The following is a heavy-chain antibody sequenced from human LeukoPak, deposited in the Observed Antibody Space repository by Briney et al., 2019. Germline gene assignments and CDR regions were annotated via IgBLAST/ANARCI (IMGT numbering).Heavy chain of an antibody. CDR1: GYTFTSYG. CDR3: AREPIAVAGKGWFDP. CDR2: IIPILGIA. Sequence: SVKVSCKASGYTFTSYGISWVRQAPGQGLEWMGRIIPILGIANYAQKFQGRVTITADKSTSTAYMELSSLRSEDTAVYYCAREPIAVAGKGWFDPWGQGTLVTVSS. V-gene: IGHV1-69*04. D-gene: IGHD6-19*01. J-gene: IGHJ5*02.